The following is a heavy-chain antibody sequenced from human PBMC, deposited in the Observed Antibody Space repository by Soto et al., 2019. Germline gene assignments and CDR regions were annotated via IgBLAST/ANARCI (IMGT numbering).Heavy chain of an antibody. J-gene: IGHJ4*02. CDR3: ARGSGYYYWDDY. V-gene: IGHV1-3*01. CDR2: INAGNGNT. Sequence: ASVKVSCKASGYTFTSYAMHWVRQAPGQRLEWMGWINAGNGNTKYSQKFQGRVTITRDTSASTAYMELSSLRSEDTAVYYCARGSGYYYWDDYWGQGNLVTVSA. CDR1: GYTFTSYA. D-gene: IGHD3-22*01.